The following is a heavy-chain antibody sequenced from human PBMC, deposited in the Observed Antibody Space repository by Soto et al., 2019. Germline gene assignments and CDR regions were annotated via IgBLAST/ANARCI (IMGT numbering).Heavy chain of an antibody. Sequence: PGESLKISCQASGYTFSAFWITCLRQLPGNGLVWMGIIYPGDSDTRYSPSFQGQVTISADKSISTAYLQWSSLKASDTAMYYCARSGYYCSGGSCCSPYYCYGMDVWGQRTTVTVSS. CDR1: GYTFSAFW. CDR2: IYPGDSDT. V-gene: IGHV5-51*01. CDR3: ARSGYYCSGGSCCSPYYCYGMDV. D-gene: IGHD2-15*01. J-gene: IGHJ6*02.